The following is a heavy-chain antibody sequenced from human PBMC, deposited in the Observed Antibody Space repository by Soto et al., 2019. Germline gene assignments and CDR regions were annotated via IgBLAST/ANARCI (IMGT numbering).Heavy chain of an antibody. Sequence: QVQLVESGGGVVQPGRSLRLSCAASGFTFSSYGMHWVRQAPGKGLEWVAVISYDGSNKYYADSVKGRFTISRDNSKNTLYLQMNSLRAEDTAVYYCAKGKRITMIVASPDYWGQGTLVTVSS. CDR2: ISYDGSNK. J-gene: IGHJ4*02. V-gene: IGHV3-30*18. D-gene: IGHD3-22*01. CDR1: GFTFSSYG. CDR3: AKGKRITMIVASPDY.